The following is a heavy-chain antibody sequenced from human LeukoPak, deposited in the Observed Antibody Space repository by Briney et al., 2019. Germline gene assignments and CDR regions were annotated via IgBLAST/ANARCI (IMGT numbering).Heavy chain of an antibody. J-gene: IGHJ3*02. CDR1: GYTFTSFY. CDR2: INPSGGRT. D-gene: IGHD6-13*01. CDR3: ARGGVAASGASDI. V-gene: IGHV1-46*01. Sequence: ASVKVSCKASGYTFTSFYMHWVRPAPGQGLEWMGIINPSGGRTSYAQKFQDRVTVTRDTSTSTLYMELRSLRSEDTAVYYCARGGVAASGASDIWGQGTMVTVSS.